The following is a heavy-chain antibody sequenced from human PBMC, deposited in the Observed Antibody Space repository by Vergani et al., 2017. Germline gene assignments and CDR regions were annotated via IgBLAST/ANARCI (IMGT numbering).Heavy chain of an antibody. CDR1: GGSFSGYY. Sequence: QVQLQQWGAGLLKPSETLSLTCAVYGGSFSGYYWSWIRQPPGKGLEWIGVINHSGSTNYNPSLKSRVTISVDTSKNQFSLKLSSVTAADTAVYYCARDARRYDILTGYWHYGMDVWGQGTTVTVSS. D-gene: IGHD3-9*01. J-gene: IGHJ6*02. V-gene: IGHV4-34*01. CDR2: INHSGST. CDR3: ARDARRYDILTGYWHYGMDV.